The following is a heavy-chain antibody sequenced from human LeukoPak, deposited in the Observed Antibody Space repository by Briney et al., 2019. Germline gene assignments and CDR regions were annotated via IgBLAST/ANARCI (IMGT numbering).Heavy chain of an antibody. CDR3: ARDVEYSSSSVFSDAFDI. V-gene: IGHV3-21*01. D-gene: IGHD6-6*01. Sequence: GGSLRFSCAASGFTFSSYSMNWVRQAPGKGLEWVSSISSSSSYIYYADSVKGRFTISRDNAKNSLYLQMNSLRAEDTAVYYCARDVEYSSSSVFSDAFDIRGQGTMVTVSS. CDR1: GFTFSSYS. CDR2: ISSSSSYI. J-gene: IGHJ3*02.